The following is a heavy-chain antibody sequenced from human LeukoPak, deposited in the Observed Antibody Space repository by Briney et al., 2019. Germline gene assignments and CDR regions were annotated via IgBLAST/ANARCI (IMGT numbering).Heavy chain of an antibody. D-gene: IGHD2-2*01. Sequence: GSLRLSCAASGFTFSNDAMHWVRQAPGKGLEYVSAISSNGGSTYYANSVKGRFTISRDNSKNTLYLQMGSLRAEDMAVYYCARGDVVVTGPFDYWGQGTLVTVSS. CDR1: GFTFSNDA. CDR3: ARGDVVVTGPFDY. J-gene: IGHJ4*02. V-gene: IGHV3-64*01. CDR2: ISSNGGST.